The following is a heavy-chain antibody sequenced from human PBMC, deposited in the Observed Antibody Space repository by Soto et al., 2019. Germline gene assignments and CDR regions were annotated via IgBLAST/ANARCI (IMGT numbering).Heavy chain of an antibody. Sequence: ASVKVSCKASGYTFTSYAMHWVRQAPGQRLEWMGWINAGNGNTKYSQKFQGRVTITRDTSASTAYMELSSLRSEDTAVYYCARVFGGYDSSGYHLDYWGQGTLVTVSS. CDR3: ARVFGGYDSSGYHLDY. CDR2: INAGNGNT. CDR1: GYTFTSYA. V-gene: IGHV1-3*01. J-gene: IGHJ4*02. D-gene: IGHD3-22*01.